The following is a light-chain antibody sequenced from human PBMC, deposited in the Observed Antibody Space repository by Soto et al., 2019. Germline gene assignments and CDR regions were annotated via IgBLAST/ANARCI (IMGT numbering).Light chain of an antibody. CDR1: SSDIGGYNY. V-gene: IGLV2-14*01. J-gene: IGLJ1*01. CDR3: SSYTSGSTFYV. Sequence: QSVLTQPASVSGSPGHSITISCTGTSSDIGGYNYVSWFQQHPGKAPKLMISDVSNRPSGVSNRFSGSKSGNTASLTISGLQAEDEADYYCSSYTSGSTFYVFGTGTKVTAL. CDR2: DVS.